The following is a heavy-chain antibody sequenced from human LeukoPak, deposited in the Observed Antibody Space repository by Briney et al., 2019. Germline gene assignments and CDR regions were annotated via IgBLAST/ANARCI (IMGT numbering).Heavy chain of an antibody. CDR2: IYHSGST. J-gene: IGHJ4*02. CDR3: ARVRGYCSSTICYRYYFDY. Sequence: SETLSLTCTVSGYSFSSGYYWGWIRQPPGKGLEWIGTIYHSGSTYYNPSLKSRVTISVDTSKNQFSLKLTSVTAADTAVYYCARVRGYCSSTICYRYYFDYWGQGTLVTVSS. D-gene: IGHD2-2*01. V-gene: IGHV4-38-2*02. CDR1: GYSFSSGYY.